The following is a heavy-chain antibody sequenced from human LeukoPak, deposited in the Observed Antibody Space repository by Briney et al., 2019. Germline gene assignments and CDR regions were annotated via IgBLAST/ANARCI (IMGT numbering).Heavy chain of an antibody. CDR3: ARGGGGGTYYYFGMDV. Sequence: GASVKVSCKASGNTFTSYGISWVRQAPGQGLEWMGWLSTYNGNTNYAQNLQGRVTMTSDTSTSTAYMELRSLRSDDTAVYYCARGGGGGTYYYFGMDVWGQGTTVTVSS. CDR1: GNTFTSYG. D-gene: IGHD2-21*01. J-gene: IGHJ6*02. V-gene: IGHV1-18*01. CDR2: LSTYNGNT.